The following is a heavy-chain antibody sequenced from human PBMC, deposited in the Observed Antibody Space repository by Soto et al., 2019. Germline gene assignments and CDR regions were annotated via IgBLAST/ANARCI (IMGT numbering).Heavy chain of an antibody. CDR3: AYFDWLPY. D-gene: IGHD3-9*01. CDR1: GGSISSSTFY. J-gene: IGHJ4*02. Sequence: SETLSLTCTVPGGSISSSTFYWGWIRQPPGKGLEWIGSVYYDGTTYYNPSLRSRVTISVDTSKNQFSLKMSSVTAADTAAYYCAYFDWLPYWGQGTLVTVSS. V-gene: IGHV4-39*01. CDR2: VYYDGTT.